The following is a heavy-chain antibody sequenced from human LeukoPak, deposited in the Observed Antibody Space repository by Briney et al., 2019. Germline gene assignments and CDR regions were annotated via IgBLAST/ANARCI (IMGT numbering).Heavy chain of an antibody. CDR1: GGSISSGGYY. Sequence: SETLSLTCTVSGGSISSGGYYWSWIRQHPGKGLEWIGYIYYSGSTYYNPSLKSRVTISVDTSKNQFSLKLSSVTAADTAVYYCAKAHYGGNLGSWFDPWGREPWSPSPQ. V-gene: IGHV4-31*03. CDR2: IYYSGST. D-gene: IGHD4-23*01. J-gene: IGHJ5*02. CDR3: AKAHYGGNLGSWFDP.